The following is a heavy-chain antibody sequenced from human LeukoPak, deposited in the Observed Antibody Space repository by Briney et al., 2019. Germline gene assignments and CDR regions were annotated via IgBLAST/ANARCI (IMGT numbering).Heavy chain of an antibody. J-gene: IGHJ4*02. V-gene: IGHV3-30*18. CDR2: ISSDGSNK. CDR3: AKDLSYGYSFEY. CDR1: GFTFSSSG. D-gene: IGHD5-18*01. Sequence: GRSLRLSCAASGFTFSSSGMHWVRQAPGKGLEWVALISSDGSNKYYADSVRGRFTISRDNSNNTLYLQMNSLRAEDTAVYYCAKDLSYGYSFEYWGQETLVTVSS.